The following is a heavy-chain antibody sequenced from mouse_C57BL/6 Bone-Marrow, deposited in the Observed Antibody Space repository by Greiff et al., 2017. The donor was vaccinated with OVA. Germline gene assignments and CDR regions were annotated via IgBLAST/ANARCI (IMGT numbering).Heavy chain of an antibody. CDR3: ARIYYGSSIRWGY. V-gene: IGHV1-64*01. J-gene: IGHJ2*01. Sequence: QVQLQQPGAELVKPGASVKLSCKASGYTFTSYWMHWVKQRPGQGLEWIGMIHPNSGSTNYNEKFKSKATLTVDKSSSTAYMQLSSLTSEDSAVYYCARIYYGSSIRWGYWGQGTTLTVSS. CDR2: IHPNSGST. CDR1: GYTFTSYW. D-gene: IGHD1-1*01.